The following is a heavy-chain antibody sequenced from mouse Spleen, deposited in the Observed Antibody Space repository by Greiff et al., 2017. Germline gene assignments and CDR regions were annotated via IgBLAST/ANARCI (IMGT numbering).Heavy chain of an antibody. CDR2: IYPRSGNT. CDR3: ARWDSYYSYDDY. CDR1: GYTFTSYG. Sequence: QVQLQQSGAELARPGASVKLSCKASGYTFTSYGISWVKQRTGQGLEWIGEIYPRSGNTYYNEKFKGKATLTADKSSSTAYMELRSLTSEDSAVYFCARWDSYYSYDDYWGQGTTLTVSS. D-gene: IGHD2-12*01. V-gene: IGHV1-81*01. J-gene: IGHJ2*01.